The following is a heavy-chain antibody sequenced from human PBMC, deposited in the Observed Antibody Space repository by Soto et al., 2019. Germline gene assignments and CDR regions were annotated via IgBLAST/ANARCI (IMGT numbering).Heavy chain of an antibody. D-gene: IGHD2-21*02. CDR3: AHAIGGGDCYRTGFDP. CDR2: IYWDDDK. Sequence: QITLKESGPTLVKPTQTLTLTCTFSGFSLSTSGVGVGWIRQPPGKALEWLALIYWDDDKRYSPSLKSRLTTTKYTSKTPVVLTMTTLDPVDTATYYCAHAIGGGDCYRTGFDPWGQGTLVTVSS. CDR1: GFSLSTSGVG. J-gene: IGHJ5*02. V-gene: IGHV2-5*02.